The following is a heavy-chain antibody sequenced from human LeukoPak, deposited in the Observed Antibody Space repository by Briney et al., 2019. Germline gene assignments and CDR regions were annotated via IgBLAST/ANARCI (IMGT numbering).Heavy chain of an antibody. D-gene: IGHD3-22*01. J-gene: IGHJ4*02. CDR1: GYTFTGYY. V-gene: IGHV1-2*02. CDR2: INPNSGGT. Sequence: ASVKVSCKASGYTFTGYYMNWVRQAPGRGLEWMGWINPNSGGTNYAQKFQGRVSMTRDTSISTAYMELSRLRSDDTAVYYCATYDYYDSSGYDYWGQGTLVTVSS. CDR3: ATYDYYDSSGYDY.